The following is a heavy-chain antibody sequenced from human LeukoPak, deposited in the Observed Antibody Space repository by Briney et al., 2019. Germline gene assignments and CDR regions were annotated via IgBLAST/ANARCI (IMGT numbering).Heavy chain of an antibody. CDR3: ARGRDYGDPTFDY. J-gene: IGHJ4*02. V-gene: IGHV1-46*01. D-gene: IGHD4-17*01. Sequence: ASVKVSCKASGYTFTSYYMHWVRQAPGQGLEWMGIINPSGGSTSYAQKFQGWVTMTRDTSISTAYMELSRLRSDDTAVYYCARGRDYGDPTFDYWGQGTLVTVSS. CDR1: GYTFTSYY. CDR2: INPSGGST.